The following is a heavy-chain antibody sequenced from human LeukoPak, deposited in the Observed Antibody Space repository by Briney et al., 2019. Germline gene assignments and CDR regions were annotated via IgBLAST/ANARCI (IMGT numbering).Heavy chain of an antibody. CDR1: GFTFSNAW. Sequence: GGSLRLSCAASGFTFSNAWMSWVRQAPGKGLEWVGRIKSKAGGGTADFAAPVKGRFTISRDDSKNTVYLQMNSLKTEDTALYYCTTGFLGASSDWRDYWGQGTLVTVSS. J-gene: IGHJ4*02. CDR3: TTGFLGASSDWRDY. CDR2: IKSKAGGGTA. V-gene: IGHV3-15*01. D-gene: IGHD6-19*01.